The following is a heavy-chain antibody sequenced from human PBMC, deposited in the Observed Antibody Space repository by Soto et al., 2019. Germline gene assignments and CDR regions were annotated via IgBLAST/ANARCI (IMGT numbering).Heavy chain of an antibody. CDR2: ISSSGSTR. CDR3: AGDTVDVESSGYYYRFFQH. CDR1: GFTFSSYE. Sequence: HPGGSLRLSCAASGFTFSSYEMNWIGQSPGQGLESVSYISSSGSTRYYADSVKCRFTISRDNAKNSLYLQMNSLRAEDTAVYYCAGDTVDVESSGYYYRFFQHWGQGTLVTVSS. D-gene: IGHD3-22*01. V-gene: IGHV3-48*03. J-gene: IGHJ1*01.